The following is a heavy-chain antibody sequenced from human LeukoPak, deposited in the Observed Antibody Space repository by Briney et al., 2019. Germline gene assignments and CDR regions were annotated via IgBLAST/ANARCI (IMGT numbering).Heavy chain of an antibody. CDR1: GFTFGVYD. J-gene: IGHJ4*02. D-gene: IGHD2-21*01. V-gene: IGHV3-11*01. CDR3: AREHCAAPDH. Sequence: GGSLRLSCAASGFTFGVYDMTWIRQAPGRGLEPVAFISRSGDIITYVDSVKGRFTISRDNATSTMYLEMNSLRAEDTAGYYGAREHCAAPDHWGQGTLVTVSP. CDR2: ISRSGDII.